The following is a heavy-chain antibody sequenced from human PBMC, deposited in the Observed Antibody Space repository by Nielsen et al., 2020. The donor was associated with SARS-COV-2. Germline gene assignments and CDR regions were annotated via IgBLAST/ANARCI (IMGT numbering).Heavy chain of an antibody. D-gene: IGHD3-10*01. CDR3: AKDRMYGSGSNGNNYYYYYGMDV. CDR2: ISYDGSNK. V-gene: IGHV3-30*18. J-gene: IGHJ6*02. CDR1: GFTFSSYG. Sequence: GGSLRLSCAASGFTFSSYGMHWVRQAPGKGLEWVAVISYDGSNKYYADSVKGRFTISRDNSKNTLYLQMNSLRAEDTAVYYCAKDRMYGSGSNGNNYYYYYGMDVWGQGTTVTVSS.